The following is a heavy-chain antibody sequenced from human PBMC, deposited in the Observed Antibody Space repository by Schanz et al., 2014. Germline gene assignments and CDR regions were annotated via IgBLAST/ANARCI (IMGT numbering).Heavy chain of an antibody. Sequence: AQLLESGGGLVQPGGSLRLSCAASGLTFSDYYMSWIRQAPGKGLEWVSYISSSSSYTNYADSVKGRFTISRDNAKNTLDLQMNSLRAEDTAIYYCAKDLAAVGVFDYWGQGSLXTVSP. V-gene: IGHV3-11*05. CDR3: AKDLAAVGVFDY. CDR2: ISSSSSYT. CDR1: GLTFSDYY. J-gene: IGHJ4*02. D-gene: IGHD6-13*01.